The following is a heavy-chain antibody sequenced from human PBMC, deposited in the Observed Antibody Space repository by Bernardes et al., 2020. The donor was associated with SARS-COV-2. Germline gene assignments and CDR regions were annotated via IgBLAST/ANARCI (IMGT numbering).Heavy chain of an antibody. CDR1: GYTFSSYG. CDR3: AREGLSSYYYGMDV. V-gene: IGHV1-18*01. Sequence: ASVKVSCKASGYTFSSYGISWVRQAPGQGLEWMGWISAYNGNTNYAQKIQGRVTMTTDTSTSTTYMELRSLISDDTAVYYCAREGLSSYYYGMDVWGQGTTVTVSS. CDR2: ISAYNGNT. J-gene: IGHJ6*02. D-gene: IGHD6-19*01.